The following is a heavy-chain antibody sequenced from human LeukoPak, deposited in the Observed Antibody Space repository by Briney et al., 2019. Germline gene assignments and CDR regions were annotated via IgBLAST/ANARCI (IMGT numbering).Heavy chain of an antibody. CDR1: GFTFSSYA. D-gene: IGHD4-11*01. J-gene: IGHJ4*02. Sequence: GGSLRLSCAASGFTFSSYAMIWVRQAPGKGLEWVSAISASGGTTYYADSVKGRFTISRDNSKNTLYLQMNSLRAEDTAVYYCAKGMTSRYFDYWGQGTLVTVSS. CDR3: AKGMTSRYFDY. CDR2: ISASGGTT. V-gene: IGHV3-23*01.